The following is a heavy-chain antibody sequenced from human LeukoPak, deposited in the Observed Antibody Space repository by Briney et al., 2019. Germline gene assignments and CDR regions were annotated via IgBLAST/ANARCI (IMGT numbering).Heavy chain of an antibody. Sequence: ASVKVSCKASGGTFSSYAISWVRQAPGQGLEWMGRIIPIPGIANYAQKFQGRVTITADKSTSTAYMELSSLRSEDTAVYYCARDRERWLQLLDYWGQGTLVTVSS. D-gene: IGHD5-24*01. J-gene: IGHJ4*02. CDR1: GGTFSSYA. CDR2: IIPIPGIA. CDR3: ARDRERWLQLLDY. V-gene: IGHV1-69*04.